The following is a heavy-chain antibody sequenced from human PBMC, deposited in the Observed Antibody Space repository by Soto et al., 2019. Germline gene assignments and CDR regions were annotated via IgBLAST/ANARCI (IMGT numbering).Heavy chain of an antibody. CDR2: TYYRSNWND. Sequence: SQTLSLTCAISGDSVSSNSAAWNWLRQSPSRGLEWLGRTYYRSNWNDDYAVSMKTRIAINPDTSKNQFSLHPNSVTPEDTAVYYCARTQGYFDYWGQGTLVTVSS. V-gene: IGHV6-1*01. D-gene: IGHD2-15*01. CDR1: GDSVSSNSAA. J-gene: IGHJ4*02. CDR3: ARTQGYFDY.